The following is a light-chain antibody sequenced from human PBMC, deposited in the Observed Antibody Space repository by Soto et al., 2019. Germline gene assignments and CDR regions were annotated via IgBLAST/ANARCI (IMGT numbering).Light chain of an antibody. CDR2: EVS. V-gene: IGLV2-8*01. CDR1: SNDVGGYTY. CDR3: NSYAGSDNLGV. Sequence: QSALTQPPSASGSPGQSVTISCTGTSNDVGGYTYVSWYQQQPGKAPKLIIHEVSKRPSGVPDRFYGSKSGNTASLTVSGLQAEAEADYYCNSYAGSDNLGVFGGGTKLTVL. J-gene: IGLJ3*02.